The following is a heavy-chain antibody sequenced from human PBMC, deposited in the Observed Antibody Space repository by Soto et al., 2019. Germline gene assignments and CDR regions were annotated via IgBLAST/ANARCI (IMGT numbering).Heavy chain of an antibody. J-gene: IGHJ4*02. V-gene: IGHV3-30-3*01. Sequence: GGSLRLSCAASGFTFSSYAMHWVRQAPGKGLEWVAVISYDGSNKYYADSVKGRFTISRDNSKNTLYLQMNSLRAEDTAVYYCARDPRYYYDSSGIGGFDYWGQGTLVTVSS. CDR3: ARDPRYYYDSSGIGGFDY. CDR1: GFTFSSYA. CDR2: ISYDGSNK. D-gene: IGHD3-22*01.